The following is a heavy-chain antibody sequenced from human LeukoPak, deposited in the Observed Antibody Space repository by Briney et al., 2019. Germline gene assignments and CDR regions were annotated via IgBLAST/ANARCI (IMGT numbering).Heavy chain of an antibody. CDR2: INHSGST. CDR1: GGSFSGYY. J-gene: IGHJ4*02. CDR3: ARTEMATKVYYFDY. Sequence: SETLSLTCAVYGGSFSGYYWSWIRQPPGKGLEWIGEINHSGSTNYNPSLKSRVTISVDTSKNQFSLKLSSVTAADTAVYYCARTEMATKVYYFDYWGQGTLVTVSS. V-gene: IGHV4-34*01. D-gene: IGHD5-24*01.